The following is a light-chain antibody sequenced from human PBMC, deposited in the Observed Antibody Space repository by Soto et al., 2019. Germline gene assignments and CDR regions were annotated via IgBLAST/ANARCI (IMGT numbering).Light chain of an antibody. CDR1: QSISSW. CDR3: QQYNSYVLT. J-gene: IGKJ4*01. V-gene: IGKV1-5*03. Sequence: DIQMTQSPSTLSASVGDRVTITCRASQSISSWLAWYQQKPGKDPKLLIYKASSLESGVPARFSGSGSGTEFNLTISRLQTDDFATYYCQQYNSYVLTFGGGTKLDIK. CDR2: KAS.